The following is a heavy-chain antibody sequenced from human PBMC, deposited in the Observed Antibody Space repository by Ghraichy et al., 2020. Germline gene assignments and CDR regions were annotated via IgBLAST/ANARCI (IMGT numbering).Heavy chain of an antibody. V-gene: IGHV4-31*03. CDR2: IYYSGST. Sequence: SETLSLTCTVSGGSISSGGYYWSWIRQHPGKGLEWIGYIYYSGSTYYNPSLKRRVTISVDTSKNQSSRKLSSVTAADPAVYYWARGVVATINFDYWGQGTLVTVSS. CDR3: ARGVVATINFDY. J-gene: IGHJ4*02. CDR1: GGSISSGGYY. D-gene: IGHD5-12*01.